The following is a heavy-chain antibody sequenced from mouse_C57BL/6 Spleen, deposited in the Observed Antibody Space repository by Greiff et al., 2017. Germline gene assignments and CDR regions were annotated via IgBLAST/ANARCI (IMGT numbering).Heavy chain of an antibody. D-gene: IGHD4-1*01. CDR2: INPSTGGT. CDR1: GYSFTGYY. J-gene: IGHJ2*01. Sequence: EVQLQQSGPELVKPGASVKISCKASGYSFTGYYMNWVKQSPEKSLEWIGEINPSTGGTTYNQKFKAKATLTVDKSSSTAYMQLKSLTSEDSAVYYCARGWDVDYWGQGTTLTVSS. V-gene: IGHV1-42*01. CDR3: ARGWDVDY.